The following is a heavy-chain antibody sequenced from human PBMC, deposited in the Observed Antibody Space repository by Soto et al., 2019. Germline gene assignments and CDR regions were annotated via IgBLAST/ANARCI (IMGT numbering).Heavy chain of an antibody. CDR3: ARGRYGDY. J-gene: IGHJ4*02. Sequence: QVHLVQSGAEVKKPGASVKVSCKASGYTFTSYGITWVRQAPGQGLEWMGWISAHNGNTDYAQKLQGRVIVTRDTSTGTAYMELRSLISDGTAVYYWARGRYGDYWGQGALVTVSS. D-gene: IGHD1-1*01. CDR1: GYTFTSYG. CDR2: ISAHNGNT. V-gene: IGHV1-18*01.